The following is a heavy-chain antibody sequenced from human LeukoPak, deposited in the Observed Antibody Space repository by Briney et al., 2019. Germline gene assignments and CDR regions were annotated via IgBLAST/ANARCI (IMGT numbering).Heavy chain of an antibody. V-gene: IGHV4-30-4*08. CDR3: ARGYCSSTSCYGGFDY. CDR2: IYYSGST. Sequence: SETLSLTCTVSRGSISSGDYYWSWIRQPPGKGLEWIGYIYYSGSTYYNPSLRSRVTISVDTSKNQFSLKLSSVTAADTAVYYCARGYCSSTSCYGGFDYWGQGTLVTVSS. D-gene: IGHD2-2*01. CDR1: RGSISSGDYY. J-gene: IGHJ4*02.